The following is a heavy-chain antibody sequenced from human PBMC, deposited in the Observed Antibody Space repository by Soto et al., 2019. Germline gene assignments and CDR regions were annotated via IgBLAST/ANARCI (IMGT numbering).Heavy chain of an antibody. V-gene: IGHV1-18*01. Sequence: QVQLVQSGDEVKKPGASVKVSCKASGYIFVNYGIAWVRQAPGQGLEWMGWISPYTGNTHSATKVQGRLTMTTDTSTSSAYMDLGSLTSDDTAVYYCVMVDDYVTPTPQDVWGQGATVTVSS. J-gene: IGHJ6*02. CDR3: VMVDDYVTPTPQDV. CDR1: GYIFVNYG. CDR2: ISPYTGNT. D-gene: IGHD3-16*01.